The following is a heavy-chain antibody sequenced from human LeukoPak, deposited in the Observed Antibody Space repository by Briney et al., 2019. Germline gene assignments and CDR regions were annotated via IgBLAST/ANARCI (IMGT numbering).Heavy chain of an antibody. J-gene: IGHJ4*02. CDR2: INPKTGDT. CDR3: ATRGSLGGY. Sequence: ASVKVSCKASGYSFTGYYIHWVRQAPGQGLEWMGRINPKTGDTNYAQKFQGRVTMTRDTSITTVYMELSSLRSDDTAIYHCATRGSLGGYWGQGTLVTVSS. D-gene: IGHD3-10*01. CDR1: GYSFTGYY. V-gene: IGHV1-2*06.